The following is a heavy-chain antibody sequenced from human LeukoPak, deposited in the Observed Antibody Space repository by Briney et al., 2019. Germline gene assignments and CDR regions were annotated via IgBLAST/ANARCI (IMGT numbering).Heavy chain of an antibody. D-gene: IGHD6-6*01. CDR1: GGSISSSSYY. Sequence: PSETLSLTCTVSGGSISSSSYYWGWIRQPPGKGLEWIGSIYYSGSTYYNPSLKSRVTISVDTSKNQFSLKLSSVTAADTAVYYCARAAARARDSDYWGQGTLVTVSS. CDR2: IYYSGST. J-gene: IGHJ4*02. CDR3: ARAAARARDSDY. V-gene: IGHV4-39*01.